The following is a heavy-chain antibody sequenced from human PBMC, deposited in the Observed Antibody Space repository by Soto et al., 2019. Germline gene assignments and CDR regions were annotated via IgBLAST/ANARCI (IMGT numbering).Heavy chain of an antibody. CDR2: ISPYNGDT. J-gene: IGHJ4*02. CDR3: ARGGISTSEGLDY. V-gene: IGHV1-18*01. CDR1: GYTFTNHG. Sequence: ASVKVSCKASGYTFTNHGISWVRQAPGEGLEWMGWISPYNGDTNNAQKFQGRVTMTTDTPTNTGFMELTRLTSDDTAVYYCARGGISTSEGLDYWGQGTLVTVSS. D-gene: IGHD6-13*01.